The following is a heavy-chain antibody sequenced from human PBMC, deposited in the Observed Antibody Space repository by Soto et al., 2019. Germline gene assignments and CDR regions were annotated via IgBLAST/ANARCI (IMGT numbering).Heavy chain of an antibody. J-gene: IGHJ4*02. V-gene: IGHV4-31*03. CDR3: ARWERGAARLFDY. CDR2: IYYSGST. CDR1: GGSISSGGYY. Sequence: SETLSLTCTVSGGSISSGGYYWSWIRQHPGKGLEWIGYIYYSGSTYYNPSLKSRVTISVDTSKNQFSLKLSSVTAADTAVYYCARWERGAARLFDYWGQGTLVTVSS. D-gene: IGHD6-6*01.